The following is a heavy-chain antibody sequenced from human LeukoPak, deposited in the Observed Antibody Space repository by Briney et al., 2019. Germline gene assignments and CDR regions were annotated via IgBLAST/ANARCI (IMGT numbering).Heavy chain of an antibody. CDR1: GFTFSSNA. CDR3: ARDRGNSPFDY. Sequence: PGGSLRLSCAASGFTFSSNAMHWVRQAPGKGLEWVAVISYDGSNKYYADSVKGRFTISRDNSKNTLYLQMNSLRAEDTAVYYCARDRGNSPFDYWGQGTLVTVSS. J-gene: IGHJ4*02. D-gene: IGHD4-23*01. CDR2: ISYDGSNK. V-gene: IGHV3-30*01.